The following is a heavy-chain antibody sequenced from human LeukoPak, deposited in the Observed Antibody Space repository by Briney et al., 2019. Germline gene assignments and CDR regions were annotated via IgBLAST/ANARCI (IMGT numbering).Heavy chain of an antibody. D-gene: IGHD2-15*01. CDR1: GFTVSSNY. CDR3: AKDRYCSGGSCYSWGFGY. Sequence: SGGSLRLSCAASGFTVSSNYMSWVRQAPGKGLEWVSVIYSGGSTYYADSVKGRFTISRDNSKNTLYLQMNSLRAEDTAVYYCAKDRYCSGGSCYSWGFGYWGQGTLVTVSS. CDR2: IYSGGST. V-gene: IGHV3-53*01. J-gene: IGHJ4*02.